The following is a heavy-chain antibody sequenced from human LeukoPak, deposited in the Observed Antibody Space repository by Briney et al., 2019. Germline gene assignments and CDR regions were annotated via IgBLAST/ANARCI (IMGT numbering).Heavy chain of an antibody. Sequence: ASVKVSCKASGYTFTSYDINWVRQAPGQGLEWMGWISAYNGNTNYAQKLQGRVTMTTDTSTSTAYMELRSLRSDDTAVYYCARDWAIAAAGTPPDYYYYGMDVWGQGTTVTVSS. CDR3: ARDWAIAAAGTPPDYYYYGMDV. J-gene: IGHJ6*02. CDR1: GYTFTSYD. V-gene: IGHV1-18*01. D-gene: IGHD6-13*01. CDR2: ISAYNGNT.